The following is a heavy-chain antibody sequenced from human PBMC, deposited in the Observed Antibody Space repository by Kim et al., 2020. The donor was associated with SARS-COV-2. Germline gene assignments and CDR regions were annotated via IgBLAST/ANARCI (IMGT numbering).Heavy chain of an antibody. Sequence: GGSLRLSCAASGFTFSNAWMSWVRQAPGKGLEWVGRIKSKTDGGTTDYAAPVKGRFTISRDDSKNTLYLQMNSLKTEDTAVYYCTTDVGAYYGDNHYYYYGMDVWGQGTTVTVSS. CDR2: IKSKTDGGTT. CDR3: TTDVGAYYGDNHYYYYGMDV. J-gene: IGHJ6*02. D-gene: IGHD4-17*01. CDR1: GFTFSNAW. V-gene: IGHV3-15*01.